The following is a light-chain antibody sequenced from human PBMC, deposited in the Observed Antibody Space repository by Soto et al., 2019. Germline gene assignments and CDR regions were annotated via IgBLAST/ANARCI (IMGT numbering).Light chain of an antibody. CDR3: QQYNSYPGT. CDR2: DAS. Sequence: DIQMTQSPSSLSASVGDRVTITCRASQSISSWLAWYQQKPGKAPKLLIYDASRLESGVPSRFSGSGSGTEFTLTISSLQPDDFATYYCQQYNSYPGTFGQGTKVDIK. V-gene: IGKV1-5*01. CDR1: QSISSW. J-gene: IGKJ1*01.